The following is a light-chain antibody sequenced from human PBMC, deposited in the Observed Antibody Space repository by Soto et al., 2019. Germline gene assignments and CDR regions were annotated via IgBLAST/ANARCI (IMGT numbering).Light chain of an antibody. CDR2: AAS. CDR3: QHYHSQSIT. J-gene: IGKJ4*01. CDR1: ESIFKF. Sequence: DILLIQSHATLSASVGDRITITCRASESIFKFLAWYQQRSGSAPNLLIYAASDLERGVPSRFSGSGSGTEFTLTIDNLQPNDSATYFCQHYHSQSITFGGGTQVDVK. V-gene: IGKV1-5*01.